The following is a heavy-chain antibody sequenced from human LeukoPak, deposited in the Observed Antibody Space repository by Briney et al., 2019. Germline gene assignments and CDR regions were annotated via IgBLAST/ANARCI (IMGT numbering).Heavy chain of an antibody. CDR1: GFTFSRYN. J-gene: IGHJ6*02. Sequence: GGSLRLSCAASGFTFSRYNMNWVRQAPGKGLEWVSSISSGSGYIYYADSVKGRFTISRDNAKNSLSLQMNSLRAEDTAVYYCVRGYSFGPYGMDVWGQGTTVTVSS. V-gene: IGHV3-21*01. CDR3: VRGYSFGPYGMDV. D-gene: IGHD2-15*01. CDR2: ISSGSGYI.